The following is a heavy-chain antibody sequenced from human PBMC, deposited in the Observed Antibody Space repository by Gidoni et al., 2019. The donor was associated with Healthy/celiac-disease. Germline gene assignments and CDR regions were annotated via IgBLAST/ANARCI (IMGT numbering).Heavy chain of an antibody. D-gene: IGHD6-13*01. J-gene: IGHJ4*02. CDR1: GFTFGDYA. CDR3: TREPTAAGTSFDY. V-gene: IGHV3-49*04. CDR2: IRSKAYGGTT. Sequence: EVQLVESGGGLVQPGRSLRLSCTASGFTFGDYAMSWVRQAPGKGLEWVGFIRSKAYGGTTEYAASVKGRFTISRDDSKSIAYLQMNSLKTEDTAVYYCTREPTAAGTSFDYWGQGTLVTVSS.